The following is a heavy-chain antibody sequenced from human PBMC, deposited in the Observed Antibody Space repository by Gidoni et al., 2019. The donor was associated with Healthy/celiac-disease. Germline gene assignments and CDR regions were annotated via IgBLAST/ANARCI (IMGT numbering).Heavy chain of an antibody. CDR3: AHVGGLLWFGELLWDERYNWFDP. D-gene: IGHD3-10*01. J-gene: IGHJ5*02. V-gene: IGHV2-5*02. CDR1: GFSLSTSGVG. CDR2: IYWDDDK. Sequence: QITLKESGPTLVKPTQTLTLTCTFSGFSLSTSGVGVGWIRQPPGKALEWLALIYWDDDKRYSPSLKSRLTITKDTSKNQVVLTMTNMDPVDTATYYCAHVGGLLWFGELLWDERYNWFDPWGQGTLVTVSS.